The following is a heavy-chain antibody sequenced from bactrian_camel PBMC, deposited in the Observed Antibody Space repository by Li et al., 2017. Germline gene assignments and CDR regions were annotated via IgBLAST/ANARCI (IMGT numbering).Heavy chain of an antibody. CDR1: GYTYNGC. Sequence: DVQLVESGGGSVQAGGSLRLSCVATGYTYNGCMGWFRQAPGKEREGIAALNIGRAYTYYADSVKDRFIISRGNDENTAYLQMNSLKPEDTAMYYCAAGPFWRICQDNEYVFWGQGTQVTVS. CDR3: AAGPFWRICQDNEYVF. V-gene: IGHV3S31*01. CDR2: LNIGRAYT. J-gene: IGHJ4*01.